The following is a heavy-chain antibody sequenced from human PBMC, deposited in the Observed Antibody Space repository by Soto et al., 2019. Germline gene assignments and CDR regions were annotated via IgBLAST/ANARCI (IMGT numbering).Heavy chain of an antibody. CDR3: ARFSGGVYNTYYFYYGMDV. V-gene: IGHV1-18*04. CDR2: ITTYNGNT. D-gene: IGHD2-15*01. J-gene: IGHJ6*02. CDR1: GYSFTSYG. Sequence: QVQLVQSGAEVKKPGASVKVSCKASGYSFTSYGISWVRQAPGQGLDWMGWITTYNGNTKYAQDLQGRVTMTTDTSTSTAYMELGSLRSDDTAVYYCARFSGGVYNTYYFYYGMDVWGQGTTVTVSS.